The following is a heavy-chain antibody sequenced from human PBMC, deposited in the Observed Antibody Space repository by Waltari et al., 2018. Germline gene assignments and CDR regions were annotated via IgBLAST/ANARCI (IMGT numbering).Heavy chain of an antibody. CDR1: GGSISSGSYY. D-gene: IGHD5-18*01. CDR2: IYTSGST. Sequence: QVQLQESGPGLVKPSQTLSLTCTVSGGSISSGSYYWSWIRQPAGKGLEWIGRIYTSGSTNYNPSLKSRVTISVDTSKNQFSLKLSSVTAADTVVYYCARYSYGPRAYYFDYWGQGTLVTVSS. CDR3: ARYSYGPRAYYFDY. J-gene: IGHJ4*02. V-gene: IGHV4-61*02.